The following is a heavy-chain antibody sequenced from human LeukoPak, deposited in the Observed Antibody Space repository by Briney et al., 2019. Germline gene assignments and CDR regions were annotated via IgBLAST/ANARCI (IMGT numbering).Heavy chain of an antibody. CDR1: GFTFSNYW. CDR3: AKAVAARWLDP. J-gene: IGHJ5*02. D-gene: IGHD6-19*01. Sequence: GGSLRLSCAASGFTFSNYWMSWVRQAPGKGLECVANIKEDGSEKNYVDSVKGRFTISRDNAKNSLYLQMNSLRAEDTAVYYCAKAVAARWLDPWGQGTLVIVSS. V-gene: IGHV3-7*01. CDR2: IKEDGSEK.